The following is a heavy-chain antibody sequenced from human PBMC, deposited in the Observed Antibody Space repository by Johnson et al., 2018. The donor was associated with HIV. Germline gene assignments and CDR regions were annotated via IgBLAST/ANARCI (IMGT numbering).Heavy chain of an antibody. V-gene: IGHV3-7*01. D-gene: IGHD1-26*01. J-gene: IGHJ3*02. CDR2: IKQDGSEK. CDR1: GFTFSSYW. CDR3: ARDLSGSYRSDAFDI. Sequence: EVQLVESGGGVVQPGRSLRLSCAASGFTFSSYWMSWVRQAPVKGLEWVANIKQDGSEKYYVDSVKGRFTISRDNAKNSLYLQMNSLRAEDTAVYYCARDLSGSYRSDAFDIWGQGTMVTVSS.